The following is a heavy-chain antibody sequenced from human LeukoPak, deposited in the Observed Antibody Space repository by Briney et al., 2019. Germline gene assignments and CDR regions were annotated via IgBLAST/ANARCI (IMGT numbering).Heavy chain of an antibody. Sequence: PGGSLRLSCAASGFTFSNSWMNWFRQAPGRLEWVANINHDGSEKNYVDSVEGRFTITRDNTKKSLYLQMNSLGAEDTAVYYCARDSRRAVALRLDYWGQGTLVTVSS. J-gene: IGHJ4*02. CDR1: GFTFSNSW. D-gene: IGHD6-19*01. V-gene: IGHV3-7*01. CDR3: ARDSRRAVALRLDY. CDR2: INHDGSEK.